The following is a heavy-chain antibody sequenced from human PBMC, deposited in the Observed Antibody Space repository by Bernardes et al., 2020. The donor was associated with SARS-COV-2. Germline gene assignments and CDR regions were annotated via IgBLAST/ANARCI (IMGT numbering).Heavy chain of an antibody. CDR2: IIPIFGTA. CDR3: ASGVDTAMPAFYGMDV. D-gene: IGHD5-18*01. CDR1: GGTFSSYA. J-gene: IGHJ6*02. V-gene: IGHV1-69*13. Sequence: SVKVSCKASGGTFSSYAISWVRQAPGQGLEWMGGIIPIFGTANYAQKFQGRVTITADESTSTAYMELSSLRSEDTAVYYCASGVDTAMPAFYGMDVWGQGTTVTVSS.